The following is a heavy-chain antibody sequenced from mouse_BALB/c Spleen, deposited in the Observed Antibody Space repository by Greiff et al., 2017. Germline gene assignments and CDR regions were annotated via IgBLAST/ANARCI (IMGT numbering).Heavy chain of an antibody. CDR3: ARDHYYGWDY. J-gene: IGHJ2*01. CDR2: IDPANGNT. D-gene: IGHD1-2*01. CDR1: GFNIKDTY. V-gene: IGHV14-3*02. Sequence: VHVKQSGAELVKPGASVKLSCTASGFNIKDTYMHWVKQRPEQGLEWIGRIDPANGNTKYDPKFQGKATITADTSSNTAYLQLSSLTSEDTAVYYCARDHYYGWDYWGQGTTLTVSS.